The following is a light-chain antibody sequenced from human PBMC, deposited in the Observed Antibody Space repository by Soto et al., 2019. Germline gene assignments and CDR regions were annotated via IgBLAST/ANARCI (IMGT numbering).Light chain of an antibody. CDR2: QDS. V-gene: IGLV3-1*01. Sequence: SYELTQPPSVSVSPGQKATITGPGDKLGDKYACWYQQKPGQSPVLVIYQDSKRPSGIPERFSGSNSGNTATLTISGTQAMDEADYYCQAWDSSTVVFGGGTKLTVL. J-gene: IGLJ2*01. CDR1: KLGDKY. CDR3: QAWDSSTVV.